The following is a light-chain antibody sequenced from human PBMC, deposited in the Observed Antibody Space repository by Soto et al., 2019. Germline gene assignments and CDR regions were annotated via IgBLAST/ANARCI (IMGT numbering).Light chain of an antibody. J-gene: IGKJ5*01. CDR1: QNISSH. Sequence: DLQMTQSPSSLSAPVRDRVTITCGTSQNISSHLNWYQQKPGKAPKLLIYAASSLQSGVTSRFSGSGSGTDFTLTISSLQPEDFATYYCQQSYSTPITFGQGTRLEIK. CDR3: QQSYSTPIT. CDR2: AAS. V-gene: IGKV1-39*01.